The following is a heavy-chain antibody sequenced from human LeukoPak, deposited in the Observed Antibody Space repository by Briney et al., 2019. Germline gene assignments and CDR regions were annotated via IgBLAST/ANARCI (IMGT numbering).Heavy chain of an antibody. CDR2: IYTSGST. J-gene: IGHJ3*01. V-gene: IGHV4-4*07. CDR3: ASSITMIAPES. CDR1: GASISSYY. Sequence: SETLSLTCTVSGASISSYYWSWIRQPAGKGLEWIGRIYTSGSTIYNPSLKSRVTISVDTSKNQFSLKLSSVTAADTAVYYCASSITMIAPESWGQGTMVTVSS. D-gene: IGHD3-22*01.